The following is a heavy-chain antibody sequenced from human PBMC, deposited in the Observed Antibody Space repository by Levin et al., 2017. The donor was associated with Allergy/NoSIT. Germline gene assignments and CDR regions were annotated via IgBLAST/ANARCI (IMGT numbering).Heavy chain of an antibody. CDR1: GYSISSGYY. J-gene: IGHJ3*02. D-gene: IGHD3-22*01. V-gene: IGHV4-38-2*02. CDR2: IYHSGST. CDR3: ARVSYYDSSGRYSAAFDI. Sequence: SCIVSGYSISSGYYWGWIRQPPGKGLEWIANIYHSGSTYYNPSLKSRVTISVDTSHNHVSLRLRSVTAADTAIYYCARVSYYDSSGRYSAAFDIWGQGTMVTVSS.